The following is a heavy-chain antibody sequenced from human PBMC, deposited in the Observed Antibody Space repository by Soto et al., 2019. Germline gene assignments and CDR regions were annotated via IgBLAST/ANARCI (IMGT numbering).Heavy chain of an antibody. Sequence: GGSLRLSCAVSGFTLDNYNMNWVRQMPGKGLEWMGRIDPSDSYTNYSPSFQGHVTISADKSISTAYLQWSSLKASDTAMYYCARVWDFWSGPYYYYYGMDVWGQGTTVTVSS. J-gene: IGHJ6*02. V-gene: IGHV5-10-1*01. CDR2: IDPSDSYT. D-gene: IGHD3-3*01. CDR3: ARVWDFWSGPYYYYYGMDV. CDR1: GFTLDNYN.